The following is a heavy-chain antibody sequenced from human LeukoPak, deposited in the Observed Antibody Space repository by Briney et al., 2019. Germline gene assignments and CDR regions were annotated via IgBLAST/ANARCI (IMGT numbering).Heavy chain of an antibody. Sequence: SETLSLTCTVSGGSLSGYYWNWIRQPAGKGLEWIGRIYISGNTWYKPSLQSRVTMSVDTSKNQFSLKMSSLTAADTAVYYCTRSNLGSYDQSGYYHYWGQGTRVTVSS. D-gene: IGHD3-22*01. J-gene: IGHJ4*02. CDR3: TRSNLGSYDQSGYYHY. CDR1: GGSLSGYY. V-gene: IGHV4-4*07. CDR2: IYISGNT.